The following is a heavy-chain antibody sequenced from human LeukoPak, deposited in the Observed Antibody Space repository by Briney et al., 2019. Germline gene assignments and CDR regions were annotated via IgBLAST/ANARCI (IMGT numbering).Heavy chain of an antibody. D-gene: IGHD3-16*01. Sequence: GGSLRLSCAASGFTFSDSWMSWVRQAPGKGLEWVANMNQDGSAKDYVDSVMGRFTISRDNARNSLYLQMSSLRAEDTAVYYCATYTHWVAGDVWGQGTTVTVSS. CDR3: ATYTHWVAGDV. CDR1: GFTFSDSW. V-gene: IGHV3-7*01. J-gene: IGHJ6*02. CDR2: MNQDGSAK.